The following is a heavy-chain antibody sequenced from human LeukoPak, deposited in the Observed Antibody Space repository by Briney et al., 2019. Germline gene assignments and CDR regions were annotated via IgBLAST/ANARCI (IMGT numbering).Heavy chain of an antibody. CDR2: IIPIFGTA. J-gene: IGHJ4*02. V-gene: IGHV1-69*05. D-gene: IGHD1-14*01. CDR1: GGTFSSYA. CDR3: ARASNLISRLQLFDY. Sequence: ASVKVSCKASGGTFSSYAISWVRQAPGQGLEWMGGIIPIFGTANYAQKFQGRVTITRDTSASTAYMELSSLRSEDMAVYYCARASNLISRLQLFDYWGQGTLVTVSS.